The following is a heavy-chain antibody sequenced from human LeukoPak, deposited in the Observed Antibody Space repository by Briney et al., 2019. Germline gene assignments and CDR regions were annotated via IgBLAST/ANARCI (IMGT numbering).Heavy chain of an antibody. CDR1: GFTFSSYG. D-gene: IGHD4-11*01. V-gene: IGHV3-30*03. CDR3: ARDPAHSNRINLDY. CDR2: ISYDGSNK. J-gene: IGHJ4*02. Sequence: PGGSLRLSCAASGFTFSSYGMHWVRQAPGKGLEWVAVISYDGSNKYYADSVKGRFTISRDNSKNTLYLQMNSLRAEDTAVYYCARDPAHSNRINLDYWGQGTLVTVSS.